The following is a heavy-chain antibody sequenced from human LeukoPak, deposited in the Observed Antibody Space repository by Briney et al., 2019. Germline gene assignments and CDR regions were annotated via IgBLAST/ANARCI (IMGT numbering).Heavy chain of an antibody. CDR3: ASGSGSYWDYFDY. CDR1: GYTFTTYG. D-gene: IGHD1-26*01. CDR2: VSGYTGNT. J-gene: IGHJ4*02. Sequence: GASVKVSCKTSGYTFTTYGVSWVRQAPGQGLEWMGWVSGYTGNTNYAERFQGRVTMTIDTSTSTVYMELTSLRSDDTAVYYCASGSGSYWDYFDYWGQGTLVTVSS. V-gene: IGHV1-18*01.